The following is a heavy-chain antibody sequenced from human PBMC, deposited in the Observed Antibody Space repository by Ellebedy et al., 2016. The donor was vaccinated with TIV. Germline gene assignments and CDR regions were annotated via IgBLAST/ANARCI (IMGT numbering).Heavy chain of an antibody. CDR2: IYSRGTT. D-gene: IGHD6-19*01. V-gene: IGHV4-59*08. CDR3: ARHSFPRSRLGLDN. CDR1: GDSISDYY. J-gene: IGHJ4*02. Sequence: SETLSLTCTVSGDSISDYYWSWIRQAPGKGLEWIGYIYSRGTTNSNPSLQSRVTISVDTSENQFSLNLTSVTAADTAVYFCARHSFPRSRLGLDNWGQGIVVTVSS.